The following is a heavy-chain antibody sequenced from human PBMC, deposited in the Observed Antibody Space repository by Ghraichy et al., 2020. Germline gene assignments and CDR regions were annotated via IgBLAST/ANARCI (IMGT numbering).Heavy chain of an antibody. CDR3: ARLGSRDSTGYYFRDY. V-gene: IGHV3-73*01. CDR2: VRTKSNNYTS. CDR1: GFVFSGSA. J-gene: IGHJ4*02. Sequence: GRSLRLSCEASGFVFSGSAIHWIRQASGKGLEWLGRVRTKSNNYTSEYATLVKGRFTISRNDPKRTAYLQMDSLKIEDTAVYFCARLGSRDSTGYYFRDYWGQGTQVTVTS. D-gene: IGHD3-22*01.